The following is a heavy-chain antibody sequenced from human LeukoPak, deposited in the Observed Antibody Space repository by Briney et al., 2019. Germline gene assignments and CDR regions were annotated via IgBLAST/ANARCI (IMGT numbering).Heavy chain of an antibody. CDR2: IIPILGIA. Sequence: SVKVSCKASGGTFSSYAISWVRQAPGQGLEWMGGIIPILGIANYAQKFQGRVTITADKSTSTAYMELSSLRSEDTAVYYCARDSTRITMVRGGEHPFDYWGQGTLVTVSS. V-gene: IGHV1-69*04. J-gene: IGHJ4*02. CDR1: GGTFSSYA. CDR3: ARDSTRITMVRGGEHPFDY. D-gene: IGHD3-10*01.